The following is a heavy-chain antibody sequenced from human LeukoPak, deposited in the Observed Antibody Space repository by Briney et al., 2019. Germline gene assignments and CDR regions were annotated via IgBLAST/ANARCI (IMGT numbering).Heavy chain of an antibody. CDR3: ERASASMIVVVSVFDY. D-gene: IGHD3-22*01. Sequence: GGSLRLSCAASGFSFDDYVISWVPQAPGKGLEWVSGINWNGVSTGYADSVKGRFTISRDNAKNPLYLQMNSLRAEDTALYYCERASASMIVVVSVFDYWGRGTLVTVSS. CDR2: INWNGVST. V-gene: IGHV3-20*04. J-gene: IGHJ4*02. CDR1: GFSFDDYV.